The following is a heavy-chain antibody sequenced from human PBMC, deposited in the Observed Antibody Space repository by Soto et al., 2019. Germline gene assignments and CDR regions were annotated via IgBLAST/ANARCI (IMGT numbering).Heavy chain of an antibody. CDR1: GGSFSGYY. J-gene: IGHJ6*02. V-gene: IGHV4-34*01. CDR2: INHSGST. CDR3: ARVKGRWFGLYYYYYGMDV. Sequence: SETLSLTCAVYGGSFSGYYWSWIRQPPGKGLEWIVEINHSGSTNYNPSLKSRVTISVETSKNQFSLKLSSVTAADTAVYYCARVKGRWFGLYYYYYGMDVWGQGTTVTVSS. D-gene: IGHD3-10*01.